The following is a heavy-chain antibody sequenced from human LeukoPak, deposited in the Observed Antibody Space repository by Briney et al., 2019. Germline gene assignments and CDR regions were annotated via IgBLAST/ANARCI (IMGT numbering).Heavy chain of an antibody. Sequence: GGSLRLSCAASGFTFSNAWMNWVRQAPGKGLEWVGRIKTTREGGTTDCAAPMRGRFTISRDDSRNTLCLQMDSLKTEDTAVYYCTTRVVTTNDYWGQGTLVTVSS. CDR3: TTRVVTTNDY. D-gene: IGHD2-21*02. V-gene: IGHV3-15*01. CDR1: GFTFSNAW. CDR2: IKTTREGGTT. J-gene: IGHJ4*02.